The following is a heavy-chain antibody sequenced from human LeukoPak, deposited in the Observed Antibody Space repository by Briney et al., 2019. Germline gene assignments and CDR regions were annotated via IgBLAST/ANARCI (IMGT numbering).Heavy chain of an antibody. J-gene: IGHJ4*02. D-gene: IGHD6-19*01. CDR1: GFTFSSYG. CDR3: ARGSSGWYLLFAY. CDR2: IWYDGSNK. Sequence: GGSLRLSCAASGFTFSSYGMHWVRQAPGKGREWVAVIWYDGSNKYYADSVKSRFTISRDNSKNTLYLQMTSLRAEDTAVYYCARGSSGWYLLFAYWSQGTLVTVSS. V-gene: IGHV3-33*08.